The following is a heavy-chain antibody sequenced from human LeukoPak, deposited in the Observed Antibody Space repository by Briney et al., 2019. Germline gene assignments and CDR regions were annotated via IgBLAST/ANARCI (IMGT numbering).Heavy chain of an antibody. Sequence: SETLSLTCTVSGASISSGGYYWSWIRQHPGKGLEWIGYIFYSGSTYYNPSLKSRVTISVDTSKNQFSLKLSSVTAADTAAYFCARKGYSYGHPFDYRGRGTLVTVSS. J-gene: IGHJ4*02. CDR2: IFYSGST. D-gene: IGHD5-18*01. CDR3: ARKGYSYGHPFDY. CDR1: GASISSGGYY. V-gene: IGHV4-31*03.